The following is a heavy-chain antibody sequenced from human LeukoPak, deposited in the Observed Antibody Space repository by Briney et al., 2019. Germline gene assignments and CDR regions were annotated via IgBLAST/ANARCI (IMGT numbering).Heavy chain of an antibody. Sequence: GGSLRLSCAASGFTFSSYSMDWVRQAPGKGLEWVAFIRYDGSNKYYADSVKGRFTISRDNSKNTLYLQMNSLRAEDTAVYYCAKDDYGGNPLGYWGQGTLVTVSS. V-gene: IGHV3-30*02. CDR2: IRYDGSNK. CDR3: AKDDYGGNPLGY. CDR1: GFTFSSYS. D-gene: IGHD4-23*01. J-gene: IGHJ4*02.